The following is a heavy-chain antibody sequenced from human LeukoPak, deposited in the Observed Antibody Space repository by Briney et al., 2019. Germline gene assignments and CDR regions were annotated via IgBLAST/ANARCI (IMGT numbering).Heavy chain of an antibody. D-gene: IGHD2-15*01. CDR1: GASNSSYY. CDR2: IHYRGST. CDR3: ARHVRDCSGGTCYSTSPFDY. J-gene: IGHJ4*02. Sequence: PSETLSLTCTVSGASNSSYYWSWIRQPPGKGVEWMGYIHYRGSTNYNPSLKSRVTISVDTSKNQFSLKLSSVTAADTAVYYCARHVRDCSGGTCYSTSPFDYWGQGTLVTVSS. V-gene: IGHV4-59*08.